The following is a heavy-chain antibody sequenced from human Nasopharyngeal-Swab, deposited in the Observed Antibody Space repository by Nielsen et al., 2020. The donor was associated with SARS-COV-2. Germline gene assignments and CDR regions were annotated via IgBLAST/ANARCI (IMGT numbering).Heavy chain of an antibody. CDR2: IYAGGST. CDR3: ARDTVLLWFGVGPAGAFDI. D-gene: IGHD3-10*01. Sequence: GESLKISCAASGFTVSTNYMTWVRQAPGKGLEWVSGIYAGGSTYYADSVKGRFTISRDNSKNTLHLQMNSLRADDTAVYYCARDTVLLWFGVGPAGAFDIWGQGTMVTVSS. CDR1: GFTVSTNY. J-gene: IGHJ3*02. V-gene: IGHV3-53*01.